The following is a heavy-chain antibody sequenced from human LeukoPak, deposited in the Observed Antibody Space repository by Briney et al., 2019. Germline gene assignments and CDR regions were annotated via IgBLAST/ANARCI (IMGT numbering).Heavy chain of an antibody. CDR3: ASKGSSGWPAPPTWGLKKNYYYYGMDV. D-gene: IGHD6-19*01. J-gene: IGHJ6*02. CDR1: GGTFSSYA. Sequence: ASVKVSCKASGGTFSSYAISWVRQAPGQGLEWMGGIIPIFGTANYAQKFQGRVTITADESTSTAYMELSSLRSEDTAVYYCASKGSSGWPAPPTWGLKKNYYYYGMDVWGQGTTVTVSS. CDR2: IIPIFGTA. V-gene: IGHV1-69*13.